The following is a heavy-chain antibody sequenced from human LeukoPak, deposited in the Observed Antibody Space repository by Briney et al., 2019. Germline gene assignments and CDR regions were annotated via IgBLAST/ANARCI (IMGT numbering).Heavy chain of an antibody. CDR1: GFTFSSYA. CDR2: ISGSGGST. CDR3: AEDNAVAGTYYFDY. Sequence: GGSLRLSCAASGFTFSSYAMSWVRQAPGKGLEWVSAISGSGGSTYYADSVKGRFTISRDNSKNTLYLQMNSLRAEDTAVYYCAEDNAVAGTYYFDYWGQGTLVTVSS. D-gene: IGHD6-19*01. V-gene: IGHV3-23*01. J-gene: IGHJ4*02.